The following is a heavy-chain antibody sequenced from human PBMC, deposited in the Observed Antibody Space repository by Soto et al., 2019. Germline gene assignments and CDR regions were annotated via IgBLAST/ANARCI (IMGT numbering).Heavy chain of an antibody. CDR1: GFTFSSYS. J-gene: IGHJ2*01. D-gene: IGHD3-16*01. V-gene: IGHV3-21*06. Sequence: EVQLVESGGGLVKPGGSLRLSCAASGFTFSSYSMNWVRQAPGKGLEWVSSISSSSSNIYYADAVKGRFTMSRDNAKNLVYLQMNSLGAEDTAVYFCAREGGRGGGGYFDLWGRGTLVTVSS. CDR3: AREGGRGGGGYFDL. CDR2: ISSSSSNI.